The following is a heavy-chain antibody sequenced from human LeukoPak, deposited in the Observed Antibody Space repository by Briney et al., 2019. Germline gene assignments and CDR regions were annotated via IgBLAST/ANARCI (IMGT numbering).Heavy chain of an antibody. D-gene: IGHD4-17*01. CDR3: ATTSDQDYGDIYFDY. V-gene: IGHV4-30-4*01. Sequence: SETLSLTCTVSGGSISSGDYYWSWIRQPPGTDLEWIGYIYYSGSTYYNPSLKSRVTISVDTSKNQFSLKLSSVTAADTAVYYCATTSDQDYGDIYFDYWGQGTLVTVSS. J-gene: IGHJ4*02. CDR1: GGSISSGDYY. CDR2: IYYSGST.